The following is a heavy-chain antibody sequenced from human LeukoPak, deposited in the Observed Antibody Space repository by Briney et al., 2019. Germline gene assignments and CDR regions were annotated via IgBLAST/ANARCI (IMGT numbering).Heavy chain of an antibody. CDR1: GGSFSGYY. J-gene: IGHJ4*02. V-gene: IGHV4-34*01. CDR3: ARSYYGCYDY. D-gene: IGHD1-26*01. CDR2: IYHSGST. Sequence: SETLSLTCAVYGGSFSGYYWSWIRQPPGKGLEWIGSIYHSGSTYYNPSLKSRVTISVDTSKNQFSLKLSSVTAADTAVYYCARSYYGCYDYWGQGTLVTVSS.